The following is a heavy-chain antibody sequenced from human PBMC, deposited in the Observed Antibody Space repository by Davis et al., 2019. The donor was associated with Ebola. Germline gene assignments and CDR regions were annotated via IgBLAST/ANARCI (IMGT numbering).Heavy chain of an antibody. CDR2: IYTGDSDT. CDR3: ARLHTTSYFHGMDV. D-gene: IGHD1-1*01. CDR1: GYSFTTYW. Sequence: GESLKISCKGSGYSFTTYWIAWVRQTPAKGLDWMGIIYTGDSDTRYSPSFRGQVTISADKSISTAYLQWSSLRASDTAMYYCARLHTTSYFHGMDVWGQGTTVTVSS. J-gene: IGHJ6*02. V-gene: IGHV5-51*01.